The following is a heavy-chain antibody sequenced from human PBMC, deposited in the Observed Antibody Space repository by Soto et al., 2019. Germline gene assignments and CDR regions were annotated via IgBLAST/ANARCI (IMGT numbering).Heavy chain of an antibody. V-gene: IGHV3-30-3*01. Sequence: QVQLVESGGGVVQPGRSLRLSCAASGFTLSSYAMHWVRQAPGKGLEWVAVIACAGTSTYYADSVRGRFTISRDNSKDTVYLQLNSLRTEHTDVNHFARDPGHDGNEYYTFGSWGQGTLVTVSS. J-gene: IGHJ4*02. CDR2: IACAGTST. D-gene: IGHD3-3*01. CDR1: GFTLSSYA. CDR3: ARDPGHDGNEYYTFGS.